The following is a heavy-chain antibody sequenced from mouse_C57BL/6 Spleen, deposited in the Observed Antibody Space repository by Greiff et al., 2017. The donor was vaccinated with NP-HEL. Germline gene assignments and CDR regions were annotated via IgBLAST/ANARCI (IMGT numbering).Heavy chain of an antibody. CDR3: VRDSYYGNYVAWFAY. V-gene: IGHV10-3*01. J-gene: IGHJ3*01. D-gene: IGHD2-10*01. CDR1: GFTFNTYA. CDR2: IRSKSSNYAT. Sequence: EVQLVESGGGLVQPKGSLKLSCAASGFTFNTYAMHWVRQAPGKGLEWVARIRSKSSNYATYYADSVKDRFTISRDDSKSMLYLQMNNLKTEDTAMYYCVRDSYYGNYVAWFAYWGQGTLVTVSA.